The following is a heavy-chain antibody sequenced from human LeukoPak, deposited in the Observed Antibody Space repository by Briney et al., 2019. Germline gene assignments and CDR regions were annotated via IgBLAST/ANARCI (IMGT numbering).Heavy chain of an antibody. CDR1: GASISSYY. J-gene: IGHJ5*02. Sequence: PSETLSLTCSVSGASISSYYWNWIRQPPGKGLEWIGNIYIRGSTNYNPSLKSRVTISLDTSKDQFSLKLTSVTAADTAFYYCAKDWELGSWGQGTLVTVSS. V-gene: IGHV4-59*01. CDR3: AKDWELGS. D-gene: IGHD1-26*01. CDR2: IYIRGST.